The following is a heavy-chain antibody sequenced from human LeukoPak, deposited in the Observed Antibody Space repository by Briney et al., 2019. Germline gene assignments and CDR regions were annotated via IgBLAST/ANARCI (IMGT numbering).Heavy chain of an antibody. CDR2: IRGSGGGT. V-gene: IGHV3-23*01. Sequence: PGGYLRLSCAASGFTFNSYAMSWVRQAPGKGLEWVSAIRGSGGGTYYADSVEGRFTISRDNSKNTLYLQMNSLRDEDTALYYCAKAGIGVVGYFDYWGQGTLVTVSS. J-gene: IGHJ4*02. CDR3: AKAGIGVVGYFDY. D-gene: IGHD6-19*01. CDR1: GFTFNSYA.